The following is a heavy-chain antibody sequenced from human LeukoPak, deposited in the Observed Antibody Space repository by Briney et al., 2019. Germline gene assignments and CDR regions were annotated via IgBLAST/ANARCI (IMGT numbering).Heavy chain of an antibody. J-gene: IGHJ5*02. CDR1: GGSISSYY. CDR3: ARAAPYNWFDP. D-gene: IGHD6-6*01. V-gene: IGHV4-59*01. CDR2: IYYSGST. Sequence: SETLSLNCTVSGGSISSYYWSWIRQPPGKRLEWIGYIYYSGSTNYNPSHKSRVTISVDTSKNQFSLKLSSVTAADTAVYYCARAAPYNWFDPWGQGTLVTVSS.